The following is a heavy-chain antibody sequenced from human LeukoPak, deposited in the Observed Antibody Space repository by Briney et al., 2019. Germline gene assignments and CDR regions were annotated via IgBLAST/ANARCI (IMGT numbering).Heavy chain of an antibody. V-gene: IGHV1-69*13. CDR1: GGTFSSYA. CDR3: ARDSAVRGVIITHPPLFDP. D-gene: IGHD3-10*01. Sequence: ASVKVSCKASGGTFSSYAISWVRQAPGQGLEWMGGIIPIFGTANYAQKFQGRVTITADESTSTAYMELSSLRSEDTAVYYCARDSAVRGVIITHPPLFDPWGQGTLVTVSS. J-gene: IGHJ5*02. CDR2: IIPIFGTA.